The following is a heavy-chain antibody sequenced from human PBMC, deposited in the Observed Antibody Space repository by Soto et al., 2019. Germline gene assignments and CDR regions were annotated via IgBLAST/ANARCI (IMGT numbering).Heavy chain of an antibody. CDR1: GFTFSHCS. J-gene: IGHJ6*02. D-gene: IGHD6-6*01. CDR3: AKALQDSSSRDYCYYGMDX. CDR2: MNSGGRT. V-gene: IGHV3-23*01. Sequence: PEGCLTLSCAASGFTFSHCSMSWVRQAPVKGLEGVSGMNSGGRTYYADAVKGRFTISRDTSKNTLYLQINSLRADDTAVFYCAKALQDSSSRDYCYYGMDXCGQGPRVTVS.